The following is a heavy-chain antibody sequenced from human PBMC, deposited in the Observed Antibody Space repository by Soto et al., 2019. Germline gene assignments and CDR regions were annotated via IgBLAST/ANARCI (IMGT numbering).Heavy chain of an antibody. J-gene: IGHJ6*03. CDR3: ARLGDDYYYYYMDV. V-gene: IGHV1-18*01. D-gene: IGHD3-16*01. Sequence: ASVKVSCKASGYTFTSYGISWVRQAPGQGPEWMGWISAYNGNTNYAQKLQGRVTMTTDTSTSTAYMELRSLRSDDTAVYYCARLGDDYYYYYMDVWGKGTTVTVSS. CDR2: ISAYNGNT. CDR1: GYTFTSYG.